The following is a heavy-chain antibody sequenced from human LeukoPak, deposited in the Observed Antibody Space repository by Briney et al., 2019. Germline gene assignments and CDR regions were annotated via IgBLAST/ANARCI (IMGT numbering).Heavy chain of an antibody. V-gene: IGHV4-59*01. D-gene: IGHD5-18*01. J-gene: IGHJ4*02. CDR3: ASTDGYSYALDY. CDR1: GGSISSYY. Sequence: SETLSLTCTVSGGSISSYYWSWIRQPPGKGLEWIGYIYYSGSTNYNPFLKSRVTISVDTSKNQFSLKLSSVTAADTAVYYCASTDGYSYALDYWGQGTLVTVSS. CDR2: IYYSGST.